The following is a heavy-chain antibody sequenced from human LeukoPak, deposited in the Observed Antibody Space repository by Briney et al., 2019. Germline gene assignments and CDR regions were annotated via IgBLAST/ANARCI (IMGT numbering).Heavy chain of an antibody. Sequence: PSEALSLTCTVSGGSISSSSYYWGWIRQPPGKGLEWIGSIYYSGSTYYNPSLKSRVTISVDTSKNQFSLKLSSVTAADTAVYYCARGAVGYYGSGSYRPWGQGTLVTVSS. CDR3: ARGAVGYYGSGSYRP. CDR2: IYYSGST. J-gene: IGHJ5*02. D-gene: IGHD3-10*01. V-gene: IGHV4-39*07. CDR1: GGSISSSSYY.